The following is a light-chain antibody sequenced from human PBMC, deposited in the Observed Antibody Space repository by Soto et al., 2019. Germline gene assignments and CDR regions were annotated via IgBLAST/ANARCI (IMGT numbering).Light chain of an antibody. CDR3: QQYNNWPIT. V-gene: IGKV3-15*01. CDR1: QSVSIN. J-gene: IGKJ5*01. Sequence: EIVMTQSPATLSVSTGERATLSCRASQSVSINLAWYQQRPGQAPRLLIYGASTRATGIPARFSGSGSGTEFTLTISSLQSEDFAVYYCQQYNNWPITFGQGTRLEIK. CDR2: GAS.